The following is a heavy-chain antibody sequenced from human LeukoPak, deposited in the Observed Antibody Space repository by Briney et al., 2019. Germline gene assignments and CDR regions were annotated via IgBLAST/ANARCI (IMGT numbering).Heavy chain of an antibody. CDR1: GFTFNDHN. CDR3: VASIVSPSNY. Sequence: GGTPRLSCATPGFTFNDHNLGSVRQAPGKGPDWVDRTKNRDNSYTTEYAASVNGRFTISRDDSENSLRLQMNSLKSEDTAIYYCVASIVSPSNYWGQGTLVTVSS. J-gene: IGHJ4*02. CDR2: TKNRDNSYTT. V-gene: IGHV3-72*01. D-gene: IGHD2-15*01.